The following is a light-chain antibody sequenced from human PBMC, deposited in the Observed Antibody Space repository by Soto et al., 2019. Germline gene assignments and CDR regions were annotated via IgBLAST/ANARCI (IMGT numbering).Light chain of an antibody. CDR1: QTISSW. CDR2: DAS. V-gene: IGKV1-5*01. Sequence: DIQMPQSPSTLSGSVGDRVTITCRASQTISSWLAWYQQNPGKAPKLLISDASTLESGVPSRFGGSGSGTEFTLSISSLQPDDFATYCCQQCYWHWTFGQGTKVDIK. J-gene: IGKJ1*01. CDR3: QQCYWHWT.